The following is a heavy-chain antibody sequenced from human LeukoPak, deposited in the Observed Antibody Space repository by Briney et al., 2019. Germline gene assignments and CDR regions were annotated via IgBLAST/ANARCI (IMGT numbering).Heavy chain of an antibody. D-gene: IGHD4/OR15-4a*01. CDR3: ARVVPPVDY. V-gene: IGHV4-61*01. CDR1: GGSVSSGSYY. CDR2: IYYSGST. Sequence: PSETLSLTCTVSGGSVSSGSYYWSWIRQPPGKGLEWIGYIYYSGSTNYNPSLKSRVTISVDTSKNQFSLKLSSVTAADTAVCYCARVVPPVDYWGQGTLVTVSS. J-gene: IGHJ4*02.